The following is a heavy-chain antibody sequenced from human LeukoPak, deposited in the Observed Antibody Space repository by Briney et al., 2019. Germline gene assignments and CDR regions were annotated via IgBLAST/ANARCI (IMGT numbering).Heavy chain of an antibody. CDR3: ARDIGWFYFDY. J-gene: IGHJ4*02. Sequence: GGSLRLSCAASGFTFSRYWMSWVRQAPGKGLEWVANIKKDGSEKYYVDSVKGRFTISRDNAKNSLYLRMNSLRAEDTAVYYCARDIGWFYFDYWGQGSLVTVSS. CDR1: GFTFSRYW. D-gene: IGHD6-19*01. V-gene: IGHV3-7*01. CDR2: IKKDGSEK.